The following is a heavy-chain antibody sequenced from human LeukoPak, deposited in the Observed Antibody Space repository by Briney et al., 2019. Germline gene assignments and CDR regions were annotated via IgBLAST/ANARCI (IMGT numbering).Heavy chain of an antibody. CDR1: GGSISSYY. D-gene: IGHD6-6*01. J-gene: IGHJ6*03. CDR2: IYTSGST. V-gene: IGHV4-4*09. CDR3: ARLSSSSWYYYYYMDV. Sequence: PSETLSLTCTVSGGSISSYYWSWIRQPPGKGLEWIGYIYTSGSTNYNPSLKSRVTISVDTSKNQFSLKLSSVTAADTAVYYCARLSSSSWYYYYYMDVWGKGTTVTVSS.